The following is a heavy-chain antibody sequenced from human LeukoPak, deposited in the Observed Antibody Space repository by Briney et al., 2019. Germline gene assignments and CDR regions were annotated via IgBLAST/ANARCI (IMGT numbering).Heavy chain of an antibody. Sequence: GASVKVSCKASGYTFTSYGTSWVRQAPGQGLEWMGWISAYNGNTNYAQKLQGRVTMTTDTSTSTAYMELRSLRSDDTAVYYCAREGPRAGSGWPFDYWGQGTLVTVSS. V-gene: IGHV1-18*01. D-gene: IGHD6-19*01. J-gene: IGHJ4*02. CDR1: GYTFTSYG. CDR2: ISAYNGNT. CDR3: AREGPRAGSGWPFDY.